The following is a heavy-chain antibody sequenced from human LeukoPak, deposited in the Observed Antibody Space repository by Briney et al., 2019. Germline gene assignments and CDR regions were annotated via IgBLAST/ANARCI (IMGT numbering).Heavy chain of an antibody. Sequence: ASVKVSCKASGHTFTNYYTHWVRQAPGQGLEWMGWINTNTGNPTYAQGFTGRFVFSLDTSVSTAYLQISTLKAEDTAVYYCARAPGGQRYDYWGQGTLVTVSS. D-gene: IGHD6-25*01. J-gene: IGHJ4*02. CDR2: INTNTGNP. V-gene: IGHV7-4-1*02. CDR1: GHTFTNYY. CDR3: ARAPGGQRYDY.